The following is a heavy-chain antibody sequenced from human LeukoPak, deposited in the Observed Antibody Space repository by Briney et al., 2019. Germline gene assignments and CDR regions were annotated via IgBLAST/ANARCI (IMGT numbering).Heavy chain of an antibody. Sequence: SETLSLTFTVSGGSISSSSYYWGWIRQPPGKGLEWIGSIYYSGSTYYNPSLKSRVTISVDTSKNQFSLKLSSVTAADTAVYYCAREAAAGYDFDYWGQGTLVTVSS. J-gene: IGHJ4*02. CDR2: IYYSGST. V-gene: IGHV4-39*07. D-gene: IGHD6-13*01. CDR1: GGSISSSSYY. CDR3: AREAAAGYDFDY.